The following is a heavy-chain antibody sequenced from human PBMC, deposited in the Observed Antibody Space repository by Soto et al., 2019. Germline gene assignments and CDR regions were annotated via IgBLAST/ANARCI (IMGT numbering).Heavy chain of an antibody. Sequence: GGSLRLSCAASGFTFSSYGMHWVRQAPGKGLEWVAVISYDGSNKYYADSVKGRFTISRDNSKNTLYLQMNSLRAEDTAVYYCAKETTTVTKMSPFDPWGQGTLVTVSS. CDR2: ISYDGSNK. J-gene: IGHJ5*02. D-gene: IGHD4-17*01. CDR3: AKETTTVTKMSPFDP. V-gene: IGHV3-30*18. CDR1: GFTFSSYG.